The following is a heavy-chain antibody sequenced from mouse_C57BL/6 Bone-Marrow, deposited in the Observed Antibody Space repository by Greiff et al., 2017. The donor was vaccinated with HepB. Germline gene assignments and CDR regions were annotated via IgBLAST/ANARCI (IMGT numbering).Heavy chain of an antibody. Sequence: QVQLQQSGAELARPGASVKLSCKASGYTFTSYGISWVKQRTGQGLEWIGEIYPRSGNTYYNEKFKGKATLNADKSSSTAYMELRSLTSEDSAVYFCARFITTNGEKYYYAMDYWGQGTSVTVSS. J-gene: IGHJ4*01. CDR2: IYPRSGNT. D-gene: IGHD1-1*01. V-gene: IGHV1-81*01. CDR1: GYTFTSYG. CDR3: ARFITTNGEKYYYAMDY.